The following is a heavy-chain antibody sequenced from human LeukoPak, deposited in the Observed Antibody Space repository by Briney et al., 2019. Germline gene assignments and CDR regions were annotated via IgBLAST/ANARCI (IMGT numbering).Heavy chain of an antibody. J-gene: IGHJ5*02. CDR3: ARGLSLLWIGELLSNGTKFLKANWFDP. CDR1: GYTFTGYY. V-gene: IGHV1-2*02. Sequence: ASVKVSCMASGYTFTGYYMHWVRQAPGQGLEWMGWINPNSGGTNYAQKFQGRVTMTRDTSISTAYMELSRLRSDDTAVYYCARGLSLLWIGELLSNGTKFLKANWFDPWGQGTLVTVSS. D-gene: IGHD3-10*01. CDR2: INPNSGGT.